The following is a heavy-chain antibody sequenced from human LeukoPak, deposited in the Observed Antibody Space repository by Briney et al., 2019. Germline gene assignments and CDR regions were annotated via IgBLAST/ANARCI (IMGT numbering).Heavy chain of an antibody. D-gene: IGHD3-22*01. CDR3: ARQSGNYFIDYFDY. J-gene: IGHJ4*02. CDR2: VHSSGNT. CDR1: GSSIGDDY. Sequence: SETLSLTCTVSGSSIGDDYWSWIRQPPGKAPEWVGYVHSSGNTNYNPSLKSRVTITVETSKNQFSLRLTSVTAADTAVYFCARQSGNYFIDYFDYWGQGTLVTVSS. V-gene: IGHV4-59*08.